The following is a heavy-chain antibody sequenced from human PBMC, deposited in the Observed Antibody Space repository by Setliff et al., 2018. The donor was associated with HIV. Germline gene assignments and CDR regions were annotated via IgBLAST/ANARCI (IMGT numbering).Heavy chain of an antibody. CDR3: AKAQWLLSHWGFDP. CDR2: ISSSSNTI. CDR1: GFTFSSYS. Sequence: PGGSLRLSCAASGFTFSSYSMNWVRQAPGKGLEWVSYISSSSNTIYYADSVKGRFTISRDNSKNTLYLQMNSLRAEDTAVYYCAKAQWLLSHWGFDPWGQGTLVTVSS. D-gene: IGHD3-3*01. V-gene: IGHV3-48*01. J-gene: IGHJ5*02.